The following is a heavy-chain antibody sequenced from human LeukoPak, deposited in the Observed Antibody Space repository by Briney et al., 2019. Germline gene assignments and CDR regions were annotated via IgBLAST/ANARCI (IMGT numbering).Heavy chain of an antibody. CDR3: AKRGLPDY. CDR1: GFTFSSYE. D-gene: IGHD3-10*01. Sequence: GGSLRLSCAASGFTFSSYEMNWVRQAPGKGLEWVSAISGTGDSTYYADSVTGRFSISRDNSKNTLYVQMNSLRAEDTAVYYCAKRGLPDYWGQGTLVTVSS. V-gene: IGHV3-23*01. CDR2: ISGTGDST. J-gene: IGHJ4*02.